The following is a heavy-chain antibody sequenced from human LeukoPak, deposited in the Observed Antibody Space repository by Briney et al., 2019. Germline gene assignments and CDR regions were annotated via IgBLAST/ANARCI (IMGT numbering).Heavy chain of an antibody. V-gene: IGHV3-53*01. D-gene: IGHD6-6*01. Sequence: GGSLRLSCAASGFTVSSNYMSWVRQAPGKGLEWVSVIYSGGSTYYADSVKGRFTISRDNSKNTLYLQMNSLRAEDTAVYYCARLIAARRGGYFDYWGQGTLVTVSS. CDR2: IYSGGST. CDR1: GFTVSSNY. CDR3: ARLIAARRGGYFDY. J-gene: IGHJ4*02.